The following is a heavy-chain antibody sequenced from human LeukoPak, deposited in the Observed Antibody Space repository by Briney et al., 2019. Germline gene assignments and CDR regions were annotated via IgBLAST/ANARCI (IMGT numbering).Heavy chain of an antibody. J-gene: IGHJ4*02. D-gene: IGHD3-10*01. Sequence: ASVKVSCKASGYTFTGYFIHWVRQAPGQGLEWMGWINTNTENPTYAQGFTGRFVFSLDTSVSTAYLQISSLKAEDTAVYYCARAPLWFGELSSLDYWGQGTLVTVSS. CDR2: INTNTENP. CDR3: ARAPLWFGELSSLDY. CDR1: GYTFTGYF. V-gene: IGHV7-4-1*02.